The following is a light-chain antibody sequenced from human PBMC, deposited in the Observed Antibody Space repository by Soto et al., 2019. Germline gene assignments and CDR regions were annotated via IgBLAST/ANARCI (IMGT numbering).Light chain of an antibody. CDR2: KAS. V-gene: IGKV1-5*03. CDR3: QQYNSYSPYT. Sequence: DIQMTQSPSTLSASVGDRVTITCRASQSISNWLAWYQQKPGKASKLLIYKASSLESGVPSGFSGSGSGTEFTLSISSLQPDDFATDYCQQYNSYSPYTFGQGTKLEIK. J-gene: IGKJ2*01. CDR1: QSISNW.